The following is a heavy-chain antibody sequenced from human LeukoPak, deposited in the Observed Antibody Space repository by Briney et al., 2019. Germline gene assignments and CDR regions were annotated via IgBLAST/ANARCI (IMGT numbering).Heavy chain of an antibody. D-gene: IGHD6-13*01. Sequence: SETLSLTCTVSGVSISSYYWNWIRQTPGKGLEWIRYIYNSLTTHYSPSLKSRVTMSIDTSKNQFSLNLNSVTAADTAVYYCARAEEKFSTSWHIGPLDYWGQGALVTVSS. CDR3: ARAEEKFSTSWHIGPLDY. V-gene: IGHV4-59*01. CDR2: IYNSLTT. CDR1: GVSISSYY. J-gene: IGHJ4*02.